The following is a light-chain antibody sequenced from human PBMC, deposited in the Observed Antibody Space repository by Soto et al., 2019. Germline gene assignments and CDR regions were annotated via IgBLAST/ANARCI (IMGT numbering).Light chain of an antibody. V-gene: IGLV2-14*03. Sequence: SALTQPASVSGSPGQSITISCTGTSSDVGGYKFVSWYQQHPGKAPKLMIYDVSNRPSGVSNRFSGSKSGNTASLTISGLQAEDEADYYCSSYTSSSTPVVFGGGTQLTVL. CDR2: DVS. J-gene: IGLJ2*01. CDR3: SSYTSSSTPVV. CDR1: SSDVGGYKF.